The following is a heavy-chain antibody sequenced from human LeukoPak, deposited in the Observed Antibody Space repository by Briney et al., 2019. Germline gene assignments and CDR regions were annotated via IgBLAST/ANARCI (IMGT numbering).Heavy chain of an antibody. CDR3: ARVGHDSGTYLYYFDY. D-gene: IGHD1-26*01. Sequence: SETLSLTCTVSGGSISSYYWSWIRQSPGEGLEWIGYIYYSGSTNYNPSLKSRVTISVDTSKNQLSLKLSSVTAADTAVYYCARVGHDSGTYLYYFDYWGQGTLVTVSS. J-gene: IGHJ4*02. V-gene: IGHV4-59*01. CDR1: GGSISSYY. CDR2: IYYSGST.